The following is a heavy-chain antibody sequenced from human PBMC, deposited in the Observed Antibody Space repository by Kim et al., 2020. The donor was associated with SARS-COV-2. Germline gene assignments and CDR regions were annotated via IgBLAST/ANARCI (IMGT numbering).Heavy chain of an antibody. CDR3: ARDNRPEENWNYAWYFDL. J-gene: IGHJ2*01. D-gene: IGHD1-7*01. Sequence: SETLSLTCTVSGGSISSYYWSWIRQPPGKGLEWIGYIYYSGSTNYNPSLKSRVTISVDTSKNQFSLKLSSVTAADTAVYYCARDNRPEENWNYAWYFDLWGRGTLVTVSS. V-gene: IGHV4-59*01. CDR1: GGSISSYY. CDR2: IYYSGST.